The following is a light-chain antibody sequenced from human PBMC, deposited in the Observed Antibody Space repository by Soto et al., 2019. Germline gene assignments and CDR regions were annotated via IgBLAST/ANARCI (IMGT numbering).Light chain of an antibody. CDR1: SSDVGDYKY. Sequence: QSALTQPASVSASPGQSITISCTGTSSDVGDYKYVPWYQQHPGKAPQLMIYEVTSRPSGVSNRFSGSTSGNTASLTISGLQDEDEAAYYCSSYTNKNTWVFGGGTQLTVL. CDR3: SSYTNKNTWV. V-gene: IGLV2-14*01. CDR2: EVT. J-gene: IGLJ7*01.